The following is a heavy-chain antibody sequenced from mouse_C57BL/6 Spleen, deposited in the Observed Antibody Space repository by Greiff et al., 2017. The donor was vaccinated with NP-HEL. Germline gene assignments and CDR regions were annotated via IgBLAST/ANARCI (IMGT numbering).Heavy chain of an antibody. D-gene: IGHD3-1*01. CDR1: GYAFTNYL. CDR3: ARSLELGGFAY. CDR2: INPGSGGT. V-gene: IGHV1-54*01. J-gene: IGHJ3*01. Sequence: VQLQQSGAELVRPGTSVKVSCKASGYAFTNYLIEWVKQRPGQGLEWIGVINPGSGGTNYNEKFKGKATLTADKSSSTAYMQLSSLTSEDSAVYFCARSLELGGFAYWGQGTLVTVSA.